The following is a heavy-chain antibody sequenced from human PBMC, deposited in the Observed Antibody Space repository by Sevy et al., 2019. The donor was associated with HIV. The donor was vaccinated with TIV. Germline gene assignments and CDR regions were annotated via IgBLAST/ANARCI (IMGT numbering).Heavy chain of an antibody. J-gene: IGHJ4*02. CDR2: IKPDGSDK. V-gene: IGHV3-7*01. CDR3: AQETFGRFDS. Sequence: GGPLRLSCAASGFSFSAYWMNWVRQAPGKGLEWVANIKPDGSDKHYVDSAEGRFTISRDNAKNSLYLQMNSLRVEDMAMYYCAQETFGRFDSWGQGTLVTVSS. CDR1: GFSFSAYW. D-gene: IGHD1-26*01.